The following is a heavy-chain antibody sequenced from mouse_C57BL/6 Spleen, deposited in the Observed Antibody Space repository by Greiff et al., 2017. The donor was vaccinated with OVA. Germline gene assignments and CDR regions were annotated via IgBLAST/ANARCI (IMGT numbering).Heavy chain of an antibody. CDR1: GYTFTSYW. Sequence: QVQLKESGAELVKPGASVKMSCKASGYTFTSYWITWVKQRPGQGLEWIGDIYPGSGSTNYNEKFKSKATLTVDTSSSTAYMQLSSLTSEDSAVYYCARCYYGSSYLAWFAYWGQGTLVTVSA. J-gene: IGHJ3*01. CDR3: ARCYYGSSYLAWFAY. D-gene: IGHD1-1*01. CDR2: IYPGSGST. V-gene: IGHV1-55*01.